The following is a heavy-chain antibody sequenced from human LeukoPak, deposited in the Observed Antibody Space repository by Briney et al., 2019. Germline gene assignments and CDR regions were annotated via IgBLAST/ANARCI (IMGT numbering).Heavy chain of an antibody. CDR2: IYSGVST. CDR1: GFTFSGNY. D-gene: IGHD3-10*01. Sequence: PGGSLRLSCAASGFTFSGNYMSWVRQAPGQGLEWVSGIYSGVSTYYSDSVTGRFTISRDNSKNTLYLQMNSLRAEDTAVYYCARDRLWFGEFDYGGQGTLVTVS. CDR3: ARDRLWFGEFDY. J-gene: IGHJ4*02. V-gene: IGHV3-53*01.